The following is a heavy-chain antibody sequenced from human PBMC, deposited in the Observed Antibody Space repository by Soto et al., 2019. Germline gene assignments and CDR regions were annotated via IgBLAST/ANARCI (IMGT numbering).Heavy chain of an antibody. CDR2: IYYSGST. J-gene: IGHJ3*02. Sequence: SETLSLTCTVSGGSVSSGSYYWSWIRQPPGKGLEWIGYIYYSGSTNYNPSLKSRVTISVDTSKNQFSLKLSSVTAADTAVYYCARAVATIGSDAFDIWGQGTMVT. V-gene: IGHV4-61*01. CDR1: GGSVSSGSYY. D-gene: IGHD5-12*01. CDR3: ARAVATIGSDAFDI.